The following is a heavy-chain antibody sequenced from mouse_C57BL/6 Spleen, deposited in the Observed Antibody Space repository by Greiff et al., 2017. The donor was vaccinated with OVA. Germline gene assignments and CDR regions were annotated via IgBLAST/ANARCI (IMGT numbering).Heavy chain of an antibody. J-gene: IGHJ2*01. D-gene: IGHD2-3*01. CDR1: GYSITSGYY. CDR2: ISYDGSN. CDR3: AREKIYDGPYYFDY. Sequence: EVKLQESGPGLVKPSQSLSLTCSVTGYSITSGYYWNWIRQFPGNKLEWMGYISYDGSNNYNPSLKNRISITRDTSKNQFFLKLNSVTTEDTATYYCAREKIYDGPYYFDYWGQGTTLTVSS. V-gene: IGHV3-6*01.